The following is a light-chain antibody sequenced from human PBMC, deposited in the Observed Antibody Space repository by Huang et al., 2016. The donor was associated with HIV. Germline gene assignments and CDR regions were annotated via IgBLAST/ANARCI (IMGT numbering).Light chain of an antibody. CDR3: QQYDSSPWT. CDR2: GAS. Sequence: IVLTQSPGTLSLSPGERATLSSRASQSVSSSYLAWYQQKPGQAPRLPFYGASSRATGIPERYSGSGSGTDFNLTISRLEPEDLAVYYCQQYDSSPWTFGQGTKVEIK. CDR1: QSVSSSY. V-gene: IGKV3-20*01. J-gene: IGKJ1*01.